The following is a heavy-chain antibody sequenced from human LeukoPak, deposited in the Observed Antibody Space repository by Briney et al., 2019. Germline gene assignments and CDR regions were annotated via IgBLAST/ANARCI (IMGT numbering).Heavy chain of an antibody. V-gene: IGHV1-2*02. D-gene: IGHD5-12*01. CDR2: INPNSGGT. CDR1: GYTFTGYY. Sequence: ASVKVSCKASGYTFTGYYMHWVRPAPGQGLEWMGWINPNSGGTNYAQKFQGRVTMTRDTSISTAYMELSRLRSDDTAVYYCARAGVATIWSDYWGQGTLVTVSS. J-gene: IGHJ4*02. CDR3: ARAGVATIWSDY.